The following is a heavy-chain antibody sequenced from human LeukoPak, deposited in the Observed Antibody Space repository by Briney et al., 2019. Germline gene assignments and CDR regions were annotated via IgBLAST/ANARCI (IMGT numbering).Heavy chain of an antibody. Sequence: ASVKVSCKASGYTFTSYGISWVRQAPGQGLECMGGIIPIFGTTNYAQNFQGRVTITADKSTSTAYMELSSLRSEDTAVYYCASSIDPQGGNFSSVYYYYYYMDVWGKGTTVTVSS. V-gene: IGHV1-69*06. CDR3: ASSIDPQGGNFSSVYYYYYYMDV. CDR1: GYTFTSYG. D-gene: IGHD4-23*01. J-gene: IGHJ6*03. CDR2: IIPIFGTT.